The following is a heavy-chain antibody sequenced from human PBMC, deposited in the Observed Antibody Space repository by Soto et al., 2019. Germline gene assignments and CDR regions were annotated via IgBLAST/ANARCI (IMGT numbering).Heavy chain of an antibody. J-gene: IGHJ6*02. Sequence: GGSLRLSCAASGFTFSSYAMRLVRQAPGKGLEWVSAISGSGGSTYYADSVTGRFTSSRDNPRNTLFVQMNILRAEDTTVYYFAKAFSPRSGYDFWSGYSPYGMDVWGQGTTVTVSS. CDR2: ISGSGGST. CDR3: AKAFSPRSGYDFWSGYSPYGMDV. D-gene: IGHD3-3*01. CDR1: GFTFSSYA. V-gene: IGHV3-23*01.